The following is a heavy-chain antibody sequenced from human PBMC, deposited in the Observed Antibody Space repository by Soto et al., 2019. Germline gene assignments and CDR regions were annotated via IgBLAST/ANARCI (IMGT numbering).Heavy chain of an antibody. D-gene: IGHD6-19*01. CDR3: ARRYGSSFDI. CDR2: IYYSGSP. CDR1: GGSISNYY. Sequence: QVQLQESGPGLVKPSETLSLTCTVSGGSISNYYWSWIRQPPGKGLEWIGYIYYSGSPNYNPSLKSRVTISVDTSKTQCSLKLSSVTAADTAVYYCARRYGSSFDIWGQGTMVTVSS. V-gene: IGHV4-59*01. J-gene: IGHJ3*02.